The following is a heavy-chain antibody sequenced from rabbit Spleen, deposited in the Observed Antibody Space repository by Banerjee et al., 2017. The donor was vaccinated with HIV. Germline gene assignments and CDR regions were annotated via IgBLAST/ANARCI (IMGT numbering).Heavy chain of an antibody. Sequence: QEQLVESGGGLVKPEGSLTLTCKASGIDFSSSYYMCWVRQAPGKGLEWIGCIYTRSDSTYSASWAKGRFTISKTSSTTVTLQMTSLTGADTATYFCARAINGGVIYRALDLWGPGTLVTVS. CDR2: IYTRSDST. CDR3: ARAINGGVIYRALDL. D-gene: IGHD1-1*01. J-gene: IGHJ4*01. CDR1: GIDFSSSYY. V-gene: IGHV1S45*01.